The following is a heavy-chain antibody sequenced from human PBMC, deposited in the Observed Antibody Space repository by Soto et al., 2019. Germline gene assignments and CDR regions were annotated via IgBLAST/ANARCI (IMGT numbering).Heavy chain of an antibody. Sequence: QVQLQESGPGLVQPSQTLSLTCTVSGGSISRGGFYWSWIRQHPEKGLEWIGWIYHSGNTYYNPSLKSRLTLLEDTSKNQFSLKLTSVTAADTAVYYCARGTYQYYDSSGVQNRFDPWGQGTLVTVSS. CDR1: GGSISRGGFY. J-gene: IGHJ5*02. V-gene: IGHV4-31*03. CDR3: ARGTYQYYDSSGVQNRFDP. D-gene: IGHD3-22*01. CDR2: IYHSGNT.